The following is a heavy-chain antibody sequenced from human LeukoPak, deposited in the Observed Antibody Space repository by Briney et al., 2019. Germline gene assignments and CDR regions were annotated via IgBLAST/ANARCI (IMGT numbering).Heavy chain of an antibody. J-gene: IGHJ4*02. CDR1: GYTFTSYV. Sequence: ASVKVSCKASGYTFTSYVTSWVRQAPGQGLEWMGWISAYNGNTNYAQKLQGRVTMTTDTSTSTAYMELRSLRSDDTAVYYCARDRVTYYYDSSGYLWLGDYWGQGTLVTVSS. CDR2: ISAYNGNT. V-gene: IGHV1-18*01. D-gene: IGHD3-22*01. CDR3: ARDRVTYYYDSSGYLWLGDY.